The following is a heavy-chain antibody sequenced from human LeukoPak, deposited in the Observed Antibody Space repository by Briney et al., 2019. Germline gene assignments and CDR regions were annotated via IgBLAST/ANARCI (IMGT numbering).Heavy chain of an antibody. CDR3: ARDRGPTLDVWALDI. CDR2: ISAYNGNT. Sequence: ASVKVSFKASGYTFTIYGISWVRQAPGQGLEWMGWISAYNGNTNYAQKLQGRVTMTTDTSTSTAYMELRSLRSDDTAVYYCARDRGPTLDVWALDIWGQGTMVTVSS. J-gene: IGHJ3*02. V-gene: IGHV1-18*04. D-gene: IGHD1-1*01. CDR1: GYTFTIYG.